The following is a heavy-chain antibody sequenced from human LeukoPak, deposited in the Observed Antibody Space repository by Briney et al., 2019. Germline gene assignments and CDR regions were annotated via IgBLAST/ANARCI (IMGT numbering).Heavy chain of an antibody. CDR1: GFTFSSYA. D-gene: IGHD3-3*01. CDR3: AKPFTIFGVVPSYDY. CDR2: ISGSGGST. Sequence: GGSLRLSCAASGFTFSSYAMSWVRQAPGKGLEWVSAISGSGGSTYYADSVKGRFTISRDNSKNTLYLQMNSLRAEDTAVYYCAKPFTIFGVVPSYDYWGQGTLVTVSS. V-gene: IGHV3-23*01. J-gene: IGHJ4*02.